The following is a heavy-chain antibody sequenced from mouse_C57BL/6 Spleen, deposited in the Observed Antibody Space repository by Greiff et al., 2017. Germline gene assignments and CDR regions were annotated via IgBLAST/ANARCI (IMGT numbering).Heavy chain of an antibody. V-gene: IGHV1-64*01. Sequence: QVQLQQSGAELVKPGASVKLSCKASGYTFTSYWMHWVKQRPGPGLEWIGMIHPNSGSTHYNEKFKSKATLHVDKASSTAYMQRSSLTYEDSAVYYCATPPLYGSSYLDYWGQGTTLTVSS. CDR3: ATPPLYGSSYLDY. D-gene: IGHD1-1*01. CDR1: GYTFTSYW. CDR2: IHPNSGST. J-gene: IGHJ2*01.